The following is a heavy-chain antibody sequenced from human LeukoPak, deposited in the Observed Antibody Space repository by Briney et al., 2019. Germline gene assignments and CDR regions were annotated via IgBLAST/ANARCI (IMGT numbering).Heavy chain of an antibody. Sequence: GGSLRLSCAASGFTFSSYAMPWVRQAPGKGLEWVAVISYDGSNKYYADSVKGRFTISRDNSKNTLYLQMNSLRAEDTAVYYCARGWGYYYDSSGYYGNDYWGQGTLVTVSS. J-gene: IGHJ4*02. CDR2: ISYDGSNK. CDR1: GFTFSSYA. D-gene: IGHD3-22*01. V-gene: IGHV3-30-3*01. CDR3: ARGWGYYYDSSGYYGNDY.